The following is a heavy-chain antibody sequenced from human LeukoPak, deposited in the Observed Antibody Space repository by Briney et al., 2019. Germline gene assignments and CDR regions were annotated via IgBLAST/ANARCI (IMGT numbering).Heavy chain of an antibody. CDR1: GGSISSSSYY. Sequence: SETLSLTCTVSGGSISSSSYYWGWIRQPPGKGLEWIGSIYYSGSTYYNPSLKSRVTISVDTSKNQFSLKLSSVTAADTAVYYCARRQATIFGVVTPLNWFDPWGQGTLVTVSS. J-gene: IGHJ5*02. V-gene: IGHV4-39*01. CDR3: ARRQATIFGVVTPLNWFDP. CDR2: IYYSGST. D-gene: IGHD3-3*01.